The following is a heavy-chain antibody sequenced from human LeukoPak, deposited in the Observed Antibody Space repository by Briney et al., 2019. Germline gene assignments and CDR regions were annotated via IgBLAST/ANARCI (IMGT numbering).Heavy chain of an antibody. CDR3: AREYYYDSSGLDY. CDR2: IKQDGSEK. J-gene: IGHJ4*02. V-gene: IGHV3-7*03. CDR1: GFTFSNYW. Sequence: GGSLRLSCAASGFTFSNYWMSWVRRAPGKGLDWVANIKQDGSEKNYVDSVKGRFTISRDNAKNSLYLQMNSLRAEDTALYYCAREYYYDSSGLDYWGQGTLVTVSS. D-gene: IGHD3-22*01.